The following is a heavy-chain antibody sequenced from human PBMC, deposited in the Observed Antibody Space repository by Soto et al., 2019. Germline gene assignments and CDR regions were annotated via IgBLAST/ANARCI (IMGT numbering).Heavy chain of an antibody. V-gene: IGHV4-59*01. CDR2: IYYSGST. Sequence: QVQLQESGPGLVKPSETLSLTCTVSGGSISSYYWSWIRQPPGKGLEWIGCIYYSGSTNYNPSLKSRVTLSVDTSKNQFSLKLSSVPAADTAVYYCARAYGYYFDYWGQGTLVTVSS. J-gene: IGHJ4*02. CDR3: ARAYGYYFDY. CDR1: GGSISSYY. D-gene: IGHD4-17*01.